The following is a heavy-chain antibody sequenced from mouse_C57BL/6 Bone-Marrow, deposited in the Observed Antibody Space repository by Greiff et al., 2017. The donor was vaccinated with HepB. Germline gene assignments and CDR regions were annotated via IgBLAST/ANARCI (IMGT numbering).Heavy chain of an antibody. J-gene: IGHJ3*01. CDR3: GRGDGNCVAWFGY. CDR2: INPGSGGT. CDR1: GYAFTNYL. V-gene: IGHV1-54*01. D-gene: IGHD2-1*01. Sequence: VQLQQSGAELVRPGTSVKVSCNASGYAFTNYLIEWVKQRPGQGLEWIGVINPGSGGTNYNEKFKGKATLAADKSSSTAYMQLSSLTSEGSAVYFCGRGDGNCVAWFGYWG.